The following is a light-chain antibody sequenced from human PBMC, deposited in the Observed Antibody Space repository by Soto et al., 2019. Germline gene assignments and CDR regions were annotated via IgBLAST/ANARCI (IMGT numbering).Light chain of an antibody. J-gene: IGKJ1*01. CDR3: QQYDGSPRT. CDR2: GAY. V-gene: IGKV3-20*01. CDR1: QSVSSSY. Sequence: EIVLTQSPGTLSLSPGERATLSCRASQSVSSSYLAWYQQKPGQAPRLLIYGAYNRASGIPDRFSGSGSGTDFTLTISRLEPEDFVVYHCQQYDGSPRTFGQGTKVDI.